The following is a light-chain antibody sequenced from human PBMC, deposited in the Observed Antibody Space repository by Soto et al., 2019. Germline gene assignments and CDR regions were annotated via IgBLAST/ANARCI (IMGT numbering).Light chain of an antibody. CDR3: LLSSGGAWV. Sequence: QAVVTHEPSLTVSPGGTVTLTYASSTGAVTSDSNPTWLQQTPVQAPRVLIYSTTNTYSWPRAWFSGALLGGKVALTLSGVQPEYEADYYCLLSSGGAWVFGRGTELTVL. J-gene: IGLJ3*02. V-gene: IGLV7-43*01. CDR2: STT. CDR1: TGAVTSDSN.